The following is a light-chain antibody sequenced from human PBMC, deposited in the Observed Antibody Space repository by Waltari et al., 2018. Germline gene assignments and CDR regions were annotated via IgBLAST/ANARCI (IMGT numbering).Light chain of an antibody. V-gene: IGLV2-23*02. Sequence: QSALTQPASVSGSPGQSITISCPATSSAVGNYNLVSWYQQHPGKAPKLMIYEVSQPPSGVSNRFSGSKSGNTASLTISGLQPEDETDYYCCSYAGHSTYVFGTGTKVTVL. J-gene: IGLJ1*01. CDR3: CSYAGHSTYV. CDR2: EVS. CDR1: SSAVGNYNL.